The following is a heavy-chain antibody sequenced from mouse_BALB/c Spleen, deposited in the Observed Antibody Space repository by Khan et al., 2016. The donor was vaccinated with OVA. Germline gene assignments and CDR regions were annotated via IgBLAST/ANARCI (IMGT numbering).Heavy chain of an antibody. V-gene: IGHV2-9-2*01. Sequence: VELVESGPGLVAPSQSLSITCTVSGFSLNNYDISWVRQPPGEGLEWLGVIWTGGGTNYNSAFMSRLSISKDHSKSQVFLKMNSLQSDDTSIYYCVRRCNYYGSFYWYFDVWGAGTTVTVSS. CDR3: VRRCNYYGSFYWYFDV. J-gene: IGHJ1*01. CDR1: GFSLNNYD. CDR2: IWTGGGT. D-gene: IGHD1-1*01.